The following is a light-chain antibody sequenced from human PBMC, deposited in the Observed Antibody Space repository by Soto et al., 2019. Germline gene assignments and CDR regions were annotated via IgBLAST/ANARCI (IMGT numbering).Light chain of an antibody. CDR3: QQYNNWPRT. CDR1: QSVSSK. CDR2: GAS. Sequence: EIVMTQSPXTLSVSPGERATLSCRASQSVSSKLGWYQQKPGQAPRLLIYGASIRATGIPARFSGSGSGTEFTLTISSLQSEDFAVYYCQQYNNWPRTFGPGTKVDIK. V-gene: IGKV3-15*01. J-gene: IGKJ3*01.